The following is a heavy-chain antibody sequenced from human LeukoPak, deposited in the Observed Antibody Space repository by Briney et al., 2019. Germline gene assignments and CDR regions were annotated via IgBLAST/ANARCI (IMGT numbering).Heavy chain of an antibody. D-gene: IGHD1-7*01. V-gene: IGHV3-7*01. CDR2: IKQDGSEK. CDR1: GFTFSGFW. CDR3: AREDDWNYEDY. Sequence: GGSLRLSCAASGFTFSGFWMSWVRQAPGKGLEWVANIKQDGSEKYYVNSVKGRFTISRDDAKNSLYLQMNSLRAEDTAIYYCAREDDWNYEDYWGQGTLVTVSS. J-gene: IGHJ4*02.